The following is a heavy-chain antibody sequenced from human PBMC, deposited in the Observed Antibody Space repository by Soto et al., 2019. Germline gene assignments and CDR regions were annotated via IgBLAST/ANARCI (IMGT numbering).Heavy chain of an antibody. CDR3: AREVPDPTTGVPWLDP. J-gene: IGHJ5*02. CDR2: ISASSTYR. D-gene: IGHD4-17*01. V-gene: IGHV3-21*06. CDR1: GFRFTGFG. Sequence: PGGSLRLSCRASGFRFTGFGMTWVRQAPGKGLEWVSSISASSTYRNYADAMKGRITISRDNANSFLYLELNGLRVEDTAVYFCAREVPDPTTGVPWLDPWGPGTLVTVSS.